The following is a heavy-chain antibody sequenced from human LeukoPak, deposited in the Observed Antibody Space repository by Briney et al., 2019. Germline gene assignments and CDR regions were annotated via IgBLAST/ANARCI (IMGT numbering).Heavy chain of an antibody. D-gene: IGHD6-13*01. CDR3: ARDRTAAAGRVWAWFDP. Sequence: SETLSLTCTVSGGSISSDSYYWSWIRQPAGKGLEWIGRIYTSGSTNYNPSLKSRVTISVDTSKNQFSLKLSSMTAAYTAVYYCARDRTAAAGRVWAWFDPWGQGTLVTVSS. V-gene: IGHV4-61*02. J-gene: IGHJ5*02. CDR2: IYTSGST. CDR1: GGSISSDSYY.